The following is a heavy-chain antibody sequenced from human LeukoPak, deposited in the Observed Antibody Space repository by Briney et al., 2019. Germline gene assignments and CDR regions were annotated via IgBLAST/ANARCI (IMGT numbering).Heavy chain of an antibody. Sequence: GGSLRLSCAASGFTFSSYWMHWVRQAPGKGLVWVSRINSDGSSTTYADSVKGRFTISRDNAKNTLYMQMNSLRAEDTAVYYCARDPNYDFWSGYYIGYFDYWGQGTLVTVSS. CDR3: ARDPNYDFWSGYYIGYFDY. CDR2: INSDGSST. J-gene: IGHJ4*02. CDR1: GFTFSSYW. D-gene: IGHD3-3*01. V-gene: IGHV3-74*01.